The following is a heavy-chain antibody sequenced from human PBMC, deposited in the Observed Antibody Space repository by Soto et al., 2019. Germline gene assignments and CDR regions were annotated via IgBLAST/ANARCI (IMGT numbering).Heavy chain of an antibody. J-gene: IGHJ6*02. V-gene: IGHV3-48*03. CDR1: AFTCSRYE. D-gene: IGHD4-4*01. Sequence: GGSLRRSCAVSAFTCSRYEMDWKRQAPGKGLEWVSYIGTSGKTIYYADSVRGRCTISRDNAKNSLYLQMNSLRAEDTAVYFCARDPAIYSGKFDYGLDVWGRGTTVTV. CDR2: IGTSGKTI. CDR3: ARDPAIYSGKFDYGLDV.